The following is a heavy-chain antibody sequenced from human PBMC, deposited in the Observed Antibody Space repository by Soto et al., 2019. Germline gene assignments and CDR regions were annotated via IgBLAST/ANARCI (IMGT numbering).Heavy chain of an antibody. V-gene: IGHV3-15*07. D-gene: IGHD6-19*01. CDR3: TTSIALGWFDP. CDR1: GFTFSNAW. J-gene: IGHJ5*02. CDR2: IKRKTDGGTT. Sequence: EVQLVESGGGLVKPGGSLRLSCAASGFTFSNAWMNWVRQAPGKGLEWVGRIKRKTDGGTTDYAAPVKGRFTISRDDSKNTLYLQINSLNTADTAVYYCTTSIALGWFDPWGQGTLVTVSS.